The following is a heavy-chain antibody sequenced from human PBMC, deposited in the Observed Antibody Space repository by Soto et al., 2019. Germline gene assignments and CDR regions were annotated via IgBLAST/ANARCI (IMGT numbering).Heavy chain of an antibody. CDR1: GCSISSYY. J-gene: IGHJ4*02. CDR2: IYYSGST. V-gene: IGHV4-59*08. CDR3: ARHRYSYGVYYFDY. Sequence: SETLSLTCTFSGCSISSYYWSWIRQPPGKGLEWIGYIYYSGSTNYNPSLKSRVTISVDTSKNQFSLKLSSVTAADTAVYYCARHRYSYGVYYFDYWGQGTLVTVSS. D-gene: IGHD5-18*01.